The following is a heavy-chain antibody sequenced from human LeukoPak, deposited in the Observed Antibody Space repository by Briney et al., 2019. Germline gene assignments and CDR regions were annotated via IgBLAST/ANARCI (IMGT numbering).Heavy chain of an antibody. CDR1: GGTFSSFA. CDR3: ARAYRGYSYGYPDY. J-gene: IGHJ4*02. V-gene: IGHV1-69*05. CDR2: IIPIFGTA. D-gene: IGHD5-18*01. Sequence: SVKVSCKASGGTFSSFAISWVRQAPGQGLEWMGRIIPIFGTANYAQKFQGRVTITTDESTSTAYMELSSLRSEDTAVYYCARAYRGYSYGYPDYWGQGTLVTVSS.